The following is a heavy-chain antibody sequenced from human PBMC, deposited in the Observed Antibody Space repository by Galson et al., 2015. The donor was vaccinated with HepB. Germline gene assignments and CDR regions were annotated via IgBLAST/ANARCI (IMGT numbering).Heavy chain of an antibody. CDR1: GFTVSSNY. J-gene: IGHJ4*02. D-gene: IGHD5-12*01. CDR3: AKEPDDSGYYLDFDY. V-gene: IGHV3-66*01. CDR2: IHSGGST. Sequence: SLRLSCAASGFTVSSNYMSWVRQAPGKGLEWVSVIHSGGSTYYADSVKGRFTISRDNSKNTLYLQMNSLRAEDTAVYYCAKEPDDSGYYLDFDYWGQGTLVTVSS.